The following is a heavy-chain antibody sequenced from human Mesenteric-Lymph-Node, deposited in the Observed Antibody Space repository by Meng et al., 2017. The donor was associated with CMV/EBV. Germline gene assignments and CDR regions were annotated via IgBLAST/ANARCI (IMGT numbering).Heavy chain of an antibody. CDR2: IGSSGGSI. CDR3: ARDKQWNYYGMDV. CDR1: GFTFSDYY. Sequence: GGSLRLSCAASGFTFSDYYMSWIRQAPGKGLEWVSLIGSSGGSIYYADSVKGRFTISRDNSKNTLYLQMNSLRAEDMAVYYCARDKQWNYYGMDVWGQGTTVTVSS. V-gene: IGHV3-11*04. J-gene: IGHJ6*02. D-gene: IGHD6-19*01.